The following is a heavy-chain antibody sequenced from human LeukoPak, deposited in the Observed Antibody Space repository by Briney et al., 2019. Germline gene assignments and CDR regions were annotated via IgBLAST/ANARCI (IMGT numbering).Heavy chain of an antibody. J-gene: IGHJ6*02. CDR3: AREWSVATEMDV. CDR1: GYTFTSYG. V-gene: IGHV1-18*01. Sequence: ASVKVSCKASGYTFTSYGISWVRQAPGQGLEWMGWISAYNGNTNYAQKLQGRVTMSTDTSTSTAYMELRSLRSDDTAVYYCAREWSVATEMDVWGQGTTVTVSS. CDR2: ISAYNGNT. D-gene: IGHD5-12*01.